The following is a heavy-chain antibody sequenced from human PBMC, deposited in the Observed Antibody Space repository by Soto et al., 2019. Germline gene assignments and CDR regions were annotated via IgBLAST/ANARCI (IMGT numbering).Heavy chain of an antibody. J-gene: IGHJ4*02. CDR3: AIGEDCGGDCYSLDY. CDR1: GGTSSNYA. D-gene: IGHD2-21*02. Sequence: QVQLVQSGAEVKRPGSSVKVSCKASGGTSSNYAIRWVRQAPGQGLEWMGGLIPIFASADYAQNLQGRLTSTADECTSTAYMELSSLRSEDTAVYYCAIGEDCGGDCYSLDYWGQGTLVPVSS. CDR2: LIPIFASA. V-gene: IGHV1-69*12.